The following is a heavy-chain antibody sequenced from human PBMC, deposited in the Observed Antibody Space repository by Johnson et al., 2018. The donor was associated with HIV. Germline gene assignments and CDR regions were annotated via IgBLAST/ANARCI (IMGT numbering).Heavy chain of an antibody. CDR2: ISWNSGSI. D-gene: IGHD1-26*01. CDR3: AREGAWEVRPGAFDI. Sequence: EVQLVESGGGLVQPGRSLRLSCAASGFTFDDYAMHWVRQAPGKGLEWVSGISWNSGSIGYADSVKGRFTISRDNAKNSLYLQMNSLRAEDTAVYYCAREGAWEVRPGAFDIWGQGTTVTVSS. V-gene: IGHV3-9*01. J-gene: IGHJ3*02. CDR1: GFTFDDYA.